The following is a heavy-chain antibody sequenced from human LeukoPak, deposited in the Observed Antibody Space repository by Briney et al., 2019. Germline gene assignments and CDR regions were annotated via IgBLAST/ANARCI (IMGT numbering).Heavy chain of an antibody. V-gene: IGHV4-30-2*01. CDR1: GGSISSGGYY. D-gene: IGHD6-6*01. CDR3: AGLYSSSVAWFDP. Sequence: PSETLSLTCTVSGGSISSGGYYWSWIRQPPGKGLEWIGYIYHSGSTHYNPSLKSRVTISVDTSKNQFSLKLSSVTAADTAVYYCAGLYSSSVAWFDPWGQRTLVTVSS. J-gene: IGHJ5*02. CDR2: IYHSGST.